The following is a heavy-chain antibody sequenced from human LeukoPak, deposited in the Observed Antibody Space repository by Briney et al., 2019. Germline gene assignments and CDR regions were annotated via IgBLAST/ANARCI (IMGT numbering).Heavy chain of an antibody. CDR2: ISSNGGST. J-gene: IGHJ4*02. Sequence: GGSLRLSCSASGFTFSSYAMHWVRQAPGKGLEYVSAISSNGGSTYYADSVKGRFTISRDNSKNTLYLQMSSLRAKDTAVYYCVKDGGYSYGWGNLDYWGQGTLVTVPS. V-gene: IGHV3-64D*06. CDR1: GFTFSSYA. D-gene: IGHD5-18*01. CDR3: VKDGGYSYGWGNLDY.